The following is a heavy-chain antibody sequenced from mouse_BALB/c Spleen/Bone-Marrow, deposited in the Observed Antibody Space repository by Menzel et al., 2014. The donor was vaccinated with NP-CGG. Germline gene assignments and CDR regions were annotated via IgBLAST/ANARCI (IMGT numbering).Heavy chain of an antibody. D-gene: IGHD1-1*01. CDR1: GYAFSSYW. CDR3: ARMGDYSYYFDY. J-gene: IGHJ2*01. Sequence: VQLQQSGAELVRPGSSVKISCKASGYAFSSYWMNWVKQRPGQGLEWIGQIYPGDGDTNYNGKFKGKATLTADKSSSTAYIQLSSLTSEDSAVYVCARMGDYSYYFDYWGQGTTLTVSS. CDR2: IYPGDGDT. V-gene: IGHV1-80*01.